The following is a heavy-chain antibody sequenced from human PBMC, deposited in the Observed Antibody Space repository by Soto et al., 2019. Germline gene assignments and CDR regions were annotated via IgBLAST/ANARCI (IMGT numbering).Heavy chain of an antibody. Sequence: QVRLVQSGAEVKKPGSSVKVSCKASGGTFSSYVISWVRQAPGQGREWMGGIIPMYGTVNYAQKFQDRVTITADTSTSRAYMELRSLRSEDTAVYYCARDLGGCSGGSCRYNGFDPWGQGTLVTVSS. CDR1: GGTFSSYV. J-gene: IGHJ5*02. CDR3: ARDLGGCSGGSCRYNGFDP. CDR2: IIPMYGTV. D-gene: IGHD2-15*01. V-gene: IGHV1-69*06.